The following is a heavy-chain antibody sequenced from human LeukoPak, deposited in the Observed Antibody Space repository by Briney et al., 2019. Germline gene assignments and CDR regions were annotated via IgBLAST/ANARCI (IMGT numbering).Heavy chain of an antibody. D-gene: IGHD5-24*01. CDR3: AKGGVATMRDGYNYYYYYMEV. J-gene: IGHJ6*03. CDR1: GITFSSHA. CDR2: ISGSGGHT. Sequence: GGSLRLSCATSGITFSSHAMSWVRQAPGKGLEWVSLISGSGGHTYYGDSVKGRFTISRDNSKNTFYLQMNSLRADDTAAYYCAKGGVATMRDGYNYYYYYMEVWGKGTTVTVSS. V-gene: IGHV3-23*01.